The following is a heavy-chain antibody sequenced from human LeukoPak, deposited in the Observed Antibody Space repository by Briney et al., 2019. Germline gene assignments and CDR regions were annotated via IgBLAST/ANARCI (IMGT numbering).Heavy chain of an antibody. J-gene: IGHJ4*02. D-gene: IGHD1-14*01. CDR1: GYTFTSYG. V-gene: IGHV1-18*01. Sequence: GASVKVSCKASGYTFTSYGISWVRQAPGQGLEWMGWISAYNGNTNYAQKLRGRVTMTTDTSTSTAYMELRSLRSDDTAVYYCARAKSVYNWNHGYYFDYWGQGTLVTVSS. CDR2: ISAYNGNT. CDR3: ARAKSVYNWNHGYYFDY.